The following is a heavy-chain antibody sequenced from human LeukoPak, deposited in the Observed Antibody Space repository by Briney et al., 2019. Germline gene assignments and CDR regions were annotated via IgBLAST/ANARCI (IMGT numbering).Heavy chain of an antibody. Sequence: QAGGSLRLSCAASGFTFSSYEMNWVRQAPGKGLEWVSYISSSGSTIYYADSVKGRFTISRDNAKNSLYLQMNSLRAEDTAVYYCARGDGYNYVPLDYWGQGTLVTVSS. J-gene: IGHJ4*02. CDR1: GFTFSSYE. D-gene: IGHD5-24*01. CDR2: ISSSGSTI. CDR3: ARGDGYNYVPLDY. V-gene: IGHV3-48*03.